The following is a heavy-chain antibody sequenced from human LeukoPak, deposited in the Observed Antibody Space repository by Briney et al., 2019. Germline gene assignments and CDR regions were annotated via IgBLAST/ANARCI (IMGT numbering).Heavy chain of an antibody. Sequence: ASVKVSCKASGYTFTGYYMHWVRQAPGQGLEWMGWINPNSGGANYAQKFQGWVTMTRDTSISTAYMELSRLRSDDTAVYYCARYYYGSGSPSGFDPWGQGTLVTVSS. CDR3: ARYYYGSGSPSGFDP. CDR1: GYTFTGYY. D-gene: IGHD3-10*01. J-gene: IGHJ5*02. CDR2: INPNSGGA. V-gene: IGHV1-2*04.